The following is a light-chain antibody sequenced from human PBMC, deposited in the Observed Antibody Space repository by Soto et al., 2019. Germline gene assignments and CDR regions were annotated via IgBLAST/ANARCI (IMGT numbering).Light chain of an antibody. V-gene: IGLV2-14*03. J-gene: IGLJ1*01. CDR3: TSYTSSYTYV. CDR2: DVT. Sequence: QSVLTQPASVSGSPGQSITISRTGTSSDIGSYNYVSWYQQHPGKAPKLMIYDVTNRPSGVSNRFSGSKSGNTASLTISGLQAKDEADYYCTSYTSSYTYVFGTGTKVTVL. CDR1: SSDIGSYNY.